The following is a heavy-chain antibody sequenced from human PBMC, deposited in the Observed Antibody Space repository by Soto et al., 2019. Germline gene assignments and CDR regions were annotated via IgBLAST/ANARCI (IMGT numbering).Heavy chain of an antibody. J-gene: IGHJ3*02. CDR2: ISYDGSNK. V-gene: IGHV3-30*18. D-gene: IGHD3-22*01. Sequence: GGSLILSCAASGFTFSSYGMHWVRQAPGKGLEWVAVISYDGSNKYYADSVKGRFTISRDNSKNTLYLQMNSLRAEDTAVYYCAKQSNTYYYDSSGYYNDAFDIWGQGTMVTVSS. CDR3: AKQSNTYYYDSSGYYNDAFDI. CDR1: GFTFSSYG.